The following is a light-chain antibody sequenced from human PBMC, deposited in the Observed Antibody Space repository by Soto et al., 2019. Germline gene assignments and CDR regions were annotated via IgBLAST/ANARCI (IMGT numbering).Light chain of an antibody. CDR1: QGISSY. V-gene: IGKV1-8*01. Sequence: IRMTQSPSSLSASTGDRVTVTCRASQGISSYLAWYQQKPGKAPKLLIYAASTLQSGVPSRFSGSGSGTDVTLTISCLQSEDFASYYCQQYYSYPYTFGQGTKLEIK. CDR3: QQYYSYPYT. CDR2: AAS. J-gene: IGKJ2*01.